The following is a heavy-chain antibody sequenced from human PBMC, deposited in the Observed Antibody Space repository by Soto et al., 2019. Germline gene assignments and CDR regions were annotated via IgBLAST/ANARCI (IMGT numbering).Heavy chain of an antibody. CDR3: ARERAVGYXDYRGFSDY. CDR2: ISYDGSNK. D-gene: IGHD4-17*01. Sequence: QVRLVESGGGVVQPGRSLRLSCAASGFTFSSYAMHWVRQXXXXXXXXXXVISYDGSNKYYADYVKGRFTISRDNSKNXXXXXMXXXXXXXXXXXYXARERAVGYXDYRGFSDYWGQGTLVTVSS. J-gene: IGHJ4*02. V-gene: IGHV3-30-3*01. CDR1: GFTFSSYA.